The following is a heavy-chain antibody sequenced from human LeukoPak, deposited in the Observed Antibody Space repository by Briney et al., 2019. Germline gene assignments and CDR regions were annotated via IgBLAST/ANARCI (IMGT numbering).Heavy chain of an antibody. CDR3: ARRDYYDSSIDY. D-gene: IGHD3-22*01. V-gene: IGHV4-39*01. Sequence: SETLSLTCAVSGGSISSGGYSWSWIRQPPGKGLEWIGSIYYSGSTYYNPSLKSRVTISVDTSKNQFSLKLSTVTAADTAVYYCARRDYYDSSIDYWGQGTLVTVSS. CDR2: IYYSGST. CDR1: GGSISSGGYS. J-gene: IGHJ4*02.